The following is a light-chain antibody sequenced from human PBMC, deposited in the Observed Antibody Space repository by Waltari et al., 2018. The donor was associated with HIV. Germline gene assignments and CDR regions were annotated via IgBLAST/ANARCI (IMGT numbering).Light chain of an antibody. CDR3: QSYDSSLSGVV. CDR2: DNT. Sequence: QSVLRQPPSVSGAPGQRVTISCTGRNSNIGAGHNVHCYQHLPATAPKLLISDNTNRLTWFPDRFAGSKPGPSTSLALAGLQADDEADYYCQSYDSSLSGVVFGGGTRLTVL. V-gene: IGLV1-40*01. CDR1: NSNIGAGHN. J-gene: IGLJ2*01.